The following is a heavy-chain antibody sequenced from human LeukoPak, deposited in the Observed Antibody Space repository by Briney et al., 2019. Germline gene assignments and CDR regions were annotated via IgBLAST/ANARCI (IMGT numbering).Heavy chain of an antibody. Sequence: GESLKISCKGSGYSFTSYWIGWVRQMPGKGLEWMGIIYPGDSDTRYSPSFQGQVIISADKSISTAYLQWSSLKASDTAMYYCARQSRELLDLSGAFDIWGQGTMVTVSS. V-gene: IGHV5-51*01. CDR2: IYPGDSDT. CDR1: GYSFTSYW. CDR3: ARQSRELLDLSGAFDI. J-gene: IGHJ3*02. D-gene: IGHD1-26*01.